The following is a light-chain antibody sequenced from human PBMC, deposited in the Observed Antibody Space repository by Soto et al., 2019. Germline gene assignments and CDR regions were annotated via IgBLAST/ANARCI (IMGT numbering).Light chain of an antibody. CDR3: SSFTSSSTLEV. J-gene: IGLJ3*02. CDR2: DVN. CDR1: SSDVGAYIF. V-gene: IGLV2-14*01. Sequence: QSALTQPPSASGSPGQSVTISCTGTSSDVGAYIFVSWYQQHPGKAPKLMVYDVNRRPPGVPDRFFGSKSGNTASLTISGLQAEDEADYYCSSFTSSSTLEVFGGGTKVTVL.